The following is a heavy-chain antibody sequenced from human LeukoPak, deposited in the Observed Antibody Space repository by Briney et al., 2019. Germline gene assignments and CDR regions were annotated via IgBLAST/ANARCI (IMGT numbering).Heavy chain of an antibody. J-gene: IGHJ6*02. CDR1: GFSFSNYA. D-gene: IGHD3-3*01. CDR3: AKDYDYDFWSGTVIYGMDV. Sequence: GGSLRLSCAASGFSFSNYAMHWVRQAPGKGLEWVAVISYDGGTKYYADSVKGRFTISRDNSKNTLYLQMNSLRAEDTAVYYCAKDYDYDFWSGTVIYGMDVWGQGTTVTVSS. V-gene: IGHV3-30-3*01. CDR2: ISYDGGTK.